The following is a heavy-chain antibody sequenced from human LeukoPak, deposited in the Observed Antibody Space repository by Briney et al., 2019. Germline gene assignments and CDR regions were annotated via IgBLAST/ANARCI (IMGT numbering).Heavy chain of an antibody. CDR1: GYSFTIYC. Sequence: GESLNISCKGSGYSFTIYCIGWVRHMPRQGLEWKGIIYPGDSDTRYSPSFQCQVTISADKSISTAYLQWSSLKASDTAMYYCARVSGGAGQLLWQVFDYWGQGTLVTVSS. CDR3: ARVSGGAGQLLWQVFDY. D-gene: IGHD2-2*01. CDR2: IYPGDSDT. J-gene: IGHJ4*02. V-gene: IGHV5-51*01.